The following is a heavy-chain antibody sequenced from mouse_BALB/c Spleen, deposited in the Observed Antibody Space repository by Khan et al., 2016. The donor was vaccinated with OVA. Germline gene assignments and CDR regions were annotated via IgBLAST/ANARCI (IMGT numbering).Heavy chain of an antibody. J-gene: IGHJ3*01. CDR1: GYTFTSYW. D-gene: IGHD1-1*01. V-gene: IGHV1-7*01. CDR2: INPSTGYS. Sequence: QIQLVQSGAELAKPGASVKMSCKASGYTFTSYWMHWVQQRPGQGLEWIGYINPSTGYSEYNQKFKDKATLTADKSSSTAYLQLSSLTSDDSAVYYCANHGSSSAWFAYWGQGTLGTVSA. CDR3: ANHGSSSAWFAY.